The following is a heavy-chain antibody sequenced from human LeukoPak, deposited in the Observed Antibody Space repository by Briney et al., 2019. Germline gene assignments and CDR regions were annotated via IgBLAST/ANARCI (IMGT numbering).Heavy chain of an antibody. Sequence: PGGSLRLSCAASGFTFSDYYMSWIRQAPETGLEWLSYTSPSGGTIYHTDSVKGRFTMSRDNAQNALYLEMNSLRAEDTAVYYCAREKKTEWTTGAFDMWGQGTMVIVSS. CDR1: GFTFSDYY. CDR2: TSPSGGTI. V-gene: IGHV3-11*01. CDR3: AREKKTEWTTGAFDM. D-gene: IGHD3-3*01. J-gene: IGHJ3*02.